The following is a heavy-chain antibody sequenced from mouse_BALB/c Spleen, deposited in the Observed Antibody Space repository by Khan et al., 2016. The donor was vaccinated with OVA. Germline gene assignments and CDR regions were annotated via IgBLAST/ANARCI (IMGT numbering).Heavy chain of an antibody. D-gene: IGHD1-2*01. CDR3: ARRNYFGYTFAY. CDR1: GYTFTDYY. CDR2: ISPGSGDT. J-gene: IGHJ3*01. V-gene: IGHV1-77*01. Sequence: QVQLQQSGAELARPGASVKLSCKASGYTFTDYYINWVKQRTGQGLEWIGEISPGSGDTYYHEKFKGMATLTADKSSSTVYMQLSSLKAEASAVNFCARRNYFGYTFAYWGQGTLVTVAA.